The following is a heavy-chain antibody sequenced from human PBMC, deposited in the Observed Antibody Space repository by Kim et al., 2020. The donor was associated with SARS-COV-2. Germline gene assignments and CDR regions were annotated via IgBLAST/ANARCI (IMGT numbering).Heavy chain of an antibody. V-gene: IGHV3-23*01. CDR1: GFSFSTYA. CDR3: ARDAKPHYYDSSGYGAFDV. D-gene: IGHD3-22*01. J-gene: IGHJ3*01. Sequence: GGSLRLSCEASGFSFSTYAMNWVRQAPGKGLQWVSGVSASGSRTYYAASVKGRFTISRDKSKNILYLQMSSLKVEDTAVYYCARDAKPHYYDSSGYGAFDVWGQGTWSRS. CDR2: VSASGSRT.